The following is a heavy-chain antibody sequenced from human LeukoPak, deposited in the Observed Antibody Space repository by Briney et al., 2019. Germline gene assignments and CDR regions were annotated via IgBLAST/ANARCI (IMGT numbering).Heavy chain of an antibody. D-gene: IGHD3-22*01. Sequence: PSETLSLTCTVSGGSVSSGSYYWSWIRQPPGTGLEWIGYIYYSGSTNYNPSLKSRVTISVDTSKNQFSLKLSSVTAADTAVYYCASGYDSSGYYMYYFDYWGQGTLVTVSS. J-gene: IGHJ4*02. CDR3: ASGYDSSGYYMYYFDY. CDR1: GGSVSSGSYY. V-gene: IGHV4-61*01. CDR2: IYYSGST.